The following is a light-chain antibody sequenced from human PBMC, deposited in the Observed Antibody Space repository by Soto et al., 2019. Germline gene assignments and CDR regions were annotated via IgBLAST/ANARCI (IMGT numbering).Light chain of an antibody. J-gene: IGKJ3*01. CDR3: LQFDRFPRV. V-gene: IGKV1-33*01. CDR2: DAS. CDR1: HDIITY. Sequence: DIQMTQSPSSLSASVGDRVTITCQASHDIITYLNWFQQRPGKVPKLLIHDASKLETGVPSRFSGSGSGTHFYLYITGLQPEDVATYYCLQFDRFPRVFGPGTTVHL.